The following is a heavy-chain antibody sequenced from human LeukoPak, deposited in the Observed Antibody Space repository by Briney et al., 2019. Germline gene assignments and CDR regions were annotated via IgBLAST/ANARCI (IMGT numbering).Heavy chain of an antibody. CDR1: VFTVSPNH. CDR2: IYIDSNT. J-gene: IGHJ6*04. D-gene: IGHD2-21*02. Sequence: GGSLRLSCAVSVFTVSPNHMSWVRQAPGKGLEWVSVIYIDSNTYYTDSVKGRFTISRDNSKNTVFLQMNSLRAEDTAVYYCARDREVVTAKAQMDVWGKGTTVTVSS. V-gene: IGHV3-53*01. CDR3: ARDREVVTAKAQMDV.